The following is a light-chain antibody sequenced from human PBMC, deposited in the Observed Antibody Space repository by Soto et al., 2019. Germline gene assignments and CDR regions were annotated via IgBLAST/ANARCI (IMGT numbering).Light chain of an antibody. CDR3: QSYDDSLGGHLI. V-gene: IGLV1-40*01. CDR1: SSYIGAGYD. Sequence: QSVLTQQPSVSGAPGKRVTISCTGSSSYIGAGYDVHWYQQLPGTAPKLLIYANTNRPSGVPDRFSGSKSGTSASLAITGLQAEDEADYYCQSYDDSLGGHLIFGGGTKLTVL. J-gene: IGLJ2*01. CDR2: ANT.